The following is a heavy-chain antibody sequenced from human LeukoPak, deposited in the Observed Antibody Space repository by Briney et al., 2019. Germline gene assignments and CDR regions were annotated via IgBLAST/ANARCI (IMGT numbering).Heavy chain of an antibody. Sequence: SETLSLTCAVYGGSFSGYYWSWIRQPPGKGLEWIGEINHSGSTNYNPSLKSRVTISVDTSKNQFSLKLSSVTAADTAVYYCARAANYYDSSGYYCDYWGQGTLVTVSP. CDR1: GGSFSGYY. J-gene: IGHJ4*02. CDR2: INHSGST. D-gene: IGHD3-22*01. CDR3: ARAANYYDSSGYYCDY. V-gene: IGHV4-34*01.